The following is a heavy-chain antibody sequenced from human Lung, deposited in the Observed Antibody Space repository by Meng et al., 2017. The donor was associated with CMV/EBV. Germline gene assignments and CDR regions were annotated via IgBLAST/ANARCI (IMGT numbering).Heavy chain of an antibody. D-gene: IGHD2-21*01. J-gene: IGHJ4*02. Sequence: QGQLQGSGPGLVAPSQTLSLTCTVSGGSMSSGNYYWSWIRQPPGKGLEWIGYIHHSGSAYYNPSLKSRVSISVDTSKNQFSLNLNSMTAADTAVYYCASFDHIPRRNYFDYWGQGTLVTVSS. V-gene: IGHV4-30-4*01. CDR1: GGSMSSGNYY. CDR3: ASFDHIPRRNYFDY. CDR2: IHHSGSA.